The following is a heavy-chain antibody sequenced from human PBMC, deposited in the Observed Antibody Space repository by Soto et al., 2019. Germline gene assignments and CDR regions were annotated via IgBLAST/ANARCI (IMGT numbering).Heavy chain of an antibody. CDR1: GYTFTSYD. J-gene: IGHJ6*02. CDR2: MNPNSGNT. Sequence: QVQLVQSGAEVKKPGASVKVSCKASGYTFTSYDINWVRQATGQGLEWMGWMNPNSGNTGYAQKFQGRVTMTRNTSISTAYRELSSLRSEDTAVYYCAREGRDDLYYYYYGMDVWGQGTTVTVSS. V-gene: IGHV1-8*01. CDR3: AREGRDDLYYYYYGMDV.